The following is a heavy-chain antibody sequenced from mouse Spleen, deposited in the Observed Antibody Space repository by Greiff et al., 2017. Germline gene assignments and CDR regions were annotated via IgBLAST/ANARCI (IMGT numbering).Heavy chain of an antibody. Sequence: DVHLVESGGGLVKPGGSLKLSCAASGFTFSDYGMHWVRQAPEKGLEWVAYISSGSSTIYYADTVKGRFTISRDNAKNTLFLQMTSLRSEDTAMYYCARALLDAMDYWGQGTSVTVSS. CDR3: ARALLDAMDY. V-gene: IGHV5-17*01. CDR1: GFTFSDYG. J-gene: IGHJ4*01. CDR2: ISSGSSTI.